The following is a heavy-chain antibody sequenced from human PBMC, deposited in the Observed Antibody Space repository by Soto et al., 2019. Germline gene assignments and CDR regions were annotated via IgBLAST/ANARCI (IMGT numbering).Heavy chain of an antibody. D-gene: IGHD2-8*01. J-gene: IGHJ3*02. CDR2: IKSKTDGGTT. Sequence: GGSLRLSCAASGFTFSNAWMSWVRQAPGKGLEWVGRIKSKTDGGTTDYAAPVKGRFTISRDDSKNTLYRQMNSLKTEDAVFYCGTPAPTEYCTNGVCSDAFDIWGQGTMVTVSS. V-gene: IGHV3-15*01. CDR3: TPAPTEYCTNGVCSDAFDI. CDR1: GFTFSNAW.